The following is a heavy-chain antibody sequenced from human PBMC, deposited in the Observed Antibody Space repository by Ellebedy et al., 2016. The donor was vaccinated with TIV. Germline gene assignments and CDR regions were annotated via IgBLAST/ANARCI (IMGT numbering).Heavy chain of an antibody. CDR1: GGSISSYY. D-gene: IGHD3-16*01. J-gene: IGHJ4*02. CDR3: ASGGASSKYFDH. V-gene: IGHV4-59*01. Sequence: MPSETLSLTCTVSGGSISSYYWSWIRQPPGKGLEWIAFIHYNGNTNYNPSLKNRVTISVDTSKNQFSLKLNSVTAADTAMYYCASGGASSKYFDHWGQGTLVTVSS. CDR2: IHYNGNT.